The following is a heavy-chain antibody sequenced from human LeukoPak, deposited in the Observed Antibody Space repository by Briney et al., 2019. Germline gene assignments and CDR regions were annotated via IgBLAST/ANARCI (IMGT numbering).Heavy chain of an antibody. D-gene: IGHD3-10*01. Sequence: SETLSLTCAVYGGSFSGYYWSWIRQPPGKGLEWIGEINHSGNTNYNPSLKSRVTISVDTSKNQFSLKLSSVTAADTAVYYCARGLHTRYGSGSYYRPTRYYFDYWGQGTLVTVSS. V-gene: IGHV4-34*01. J-gene: IGHJ4*02. CDR1: GGSFSGYY. CDR3: ARGLHTRYGSGSYYRPTRYYFDY. CDR2: INHSGNT.